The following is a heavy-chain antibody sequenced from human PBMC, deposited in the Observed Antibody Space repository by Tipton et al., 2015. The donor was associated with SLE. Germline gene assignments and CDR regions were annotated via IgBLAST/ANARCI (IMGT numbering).Heavy chain of an antibody. CDR3: ARGGISHDHSGSFDQ. CDR2: VFYSGPNFIRA. V-gene: IGHV4-59*11. D-gene: IGHD6-19*01. J-gene: IGHJ4*02. Sequence: TLSLTCTVSGLSISDHYWTWIRQPPGKGLECLGYVFYSGPNFIRAHYNPSLKSRVTISLDPSKNQFSLRLNSVTAADTAIYYCARGGISHDHSGSFDQWGQGILVTASS. CDR1: GLSISDHY.